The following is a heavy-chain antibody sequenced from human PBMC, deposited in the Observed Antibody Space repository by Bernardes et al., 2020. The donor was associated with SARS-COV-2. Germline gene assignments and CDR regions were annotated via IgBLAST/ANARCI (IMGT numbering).Heavy chain of an antibody. CDR2: LIRSGRYI. CDR3: AKSRRDGDDFDY. CDR1: GFSFNDYN. Sequence: GGSLRLSCAASGFSFNDYNMNWVRQAPGKGLEWVSSLIRSGRYIFYADSVKGRFTISRDSTRNSLFLQMNNLRAEDTALYYCAKSRRDGDDFDYWGQGTLVTVSS. V-gene: IGHV3-21*01. D-gene: IGHD4-17*01. J-gene: IGHJ4*02.